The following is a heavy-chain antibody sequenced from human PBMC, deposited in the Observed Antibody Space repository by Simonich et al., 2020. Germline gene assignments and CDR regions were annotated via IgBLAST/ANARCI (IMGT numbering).Heavy chain of an antibody. J-gene: IGHJ4*02. Sequence: QVQLQESGPGLVKPSETLSLTCTVSSGPISSYYWSWIRQPPGKGLEWIGYFYYSGSTNYSPSLKIRVTISVDTSKNQFSLKLSSVTAADTAVYYCASLPDYWGRGTLVTVSS. CDR1: SGPISSYY. CDR2: FYYSGST. CDR3: ASLPDY. V-gene: IGHV4-59*08.